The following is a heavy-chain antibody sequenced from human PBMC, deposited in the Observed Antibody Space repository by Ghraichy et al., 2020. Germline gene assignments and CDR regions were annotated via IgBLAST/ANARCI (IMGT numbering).Heavy chain of an antibody. V-gene: IGHV3-7*01. J-gene: IGHJ4*02. D-gene: IGHD1-26*01. Sequence: LSLTCAASGFTFGTNWMTWVRQAPGQGLEWVGNIKQDGSEKYYVGSVKGRFSISRDNAKNSLYLQMNSLRDEDTAVYYCARAVHRVGPYLDYWGQGTLVAFSS. CDR2: IKQDGSEK. CDR1: GFTFGTNW. CDR3: ARAVHRVGPYLDY.